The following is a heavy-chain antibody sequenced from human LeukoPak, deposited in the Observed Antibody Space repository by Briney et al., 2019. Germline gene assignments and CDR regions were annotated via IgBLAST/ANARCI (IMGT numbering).Heavy chain of an antibody. D-gene: IGHD4-11*01. CDR3: ARTTVTIYGMDV. J-gene: IGHJ6*02. CDR1: GGTFSSYA. Sequence: WASVKVSCKASGGTFSSYAISWVRQAPGQGLEWMGGIIPIFGTANYAQKFQGRVTITADESTSTAYMELSSLRTEDTAVYYCARTTVTIYGMDVWGQGTTVTVSS. CDR2: IIPIFGTA. V-gene: IGHV1-69*13.